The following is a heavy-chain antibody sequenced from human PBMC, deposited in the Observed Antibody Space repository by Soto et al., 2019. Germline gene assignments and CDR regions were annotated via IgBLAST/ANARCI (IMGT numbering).Heavy chain of an antibody. V-gene: IGHV4-59*01. D-gene: IGHD4-17*01. CDR3: ARVGLGDYDLYYFDY. CDR1: GGSISSYY. CDR2: IYYSGST. Sequence: SETLSLTCTVSGGSISSYYWSWIRQPPGKGLEWIGYIYYSGSTNYNPSLKSRVTISVDTSKNQFSLKLSSVTAADTAVYYCARVGLGDYDLYYFDYWGQGTLVTVSS. J-gene: IGHJ4*02.